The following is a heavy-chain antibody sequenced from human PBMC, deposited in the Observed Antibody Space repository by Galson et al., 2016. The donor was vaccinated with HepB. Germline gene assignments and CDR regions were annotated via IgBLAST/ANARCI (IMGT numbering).Heavy chain of an antibody. V-gene: IGHV1-46*01. J-gene: IGHJ5*01. Sequence: SVKVSCKASGYTFTKYYMHWVRRAPGQGLEWMGIINPSNFTTNYAEKFQGRVTMTRDTSTSTVYMELSSLKSDDTAVYYCARALYRTNPPNAPTPFDSCGQGTLVTVSS. D-gene: IGHD3-16*01. CDR3: ARALYRTNPPNAPTPFDS. CDR2: INPSNFTT. CDR1: GYTFTKYY.